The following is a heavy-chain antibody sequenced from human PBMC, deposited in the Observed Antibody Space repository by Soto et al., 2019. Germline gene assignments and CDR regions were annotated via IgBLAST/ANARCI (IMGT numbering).Heavy chain of an antibody. CDR2: IKTKTQGETT. CDR3: TTGSVEGY. J-gene: IGHJ4*02. D-gene: IGHD1-26*01. V-gene: IGHV3-15*07. CDR1: GFTISGAW. Sequence: EVQLMESGGGLVKPGGSLRLSCAASGFTISGAWMNWVRQAPGKGLEWVGRIKTKTQGETTDYAAPVKGRFTISRDDSENTLSLHMNSLKIEDTAVYYCTTGSVEGYWGQGTLVTVSS.